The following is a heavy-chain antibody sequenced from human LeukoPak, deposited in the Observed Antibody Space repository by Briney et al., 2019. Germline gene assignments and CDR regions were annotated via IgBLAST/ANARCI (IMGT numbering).Heavy chain of an antibody. CDR3: ARDGVYCSSTSCYLNHYMDV. CDR2: ISYDGTTE. J-gene: IGHJ6*03. V-gene: IGHV3-30*03. CDR1: GFTFSSYG. Sequence: GGSLRLSCAASGFTFSSYGMHWVRQAPGKGLEWVAVISYDGTTEYYADSVKGRFTISRDNSKNTLYLQMNSLRAEDTAVYYCARDGVYCSSTSCYLNHYMDVWGKGTTVTVSS. D-gene: IGHD2-2*01.